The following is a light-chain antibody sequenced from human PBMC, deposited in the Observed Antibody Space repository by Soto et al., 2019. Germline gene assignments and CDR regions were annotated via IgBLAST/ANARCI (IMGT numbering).Light chain of an antibody. V-gene: IGKV3-15*01. CDR1: QSVSSN. CDR3: QQYNNWPRT. J-gene: IGKJ1*01. CDR2: DVS. Sequence: EIVMTQSPATLSVSPGERATLSCRASQSVSSNLVWYQQKPGQAPRLLIYDVSTRATGIPARFSDSGFGTEFTLTISSLQSEDFAVYYCQQYNNWPRTFGQGTKVDIK.